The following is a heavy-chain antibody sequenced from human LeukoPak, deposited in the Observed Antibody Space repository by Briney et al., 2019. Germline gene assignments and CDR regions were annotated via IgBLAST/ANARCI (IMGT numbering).Heavy chain of an antibody. Sequence: SETLSLTCTVSGGSISSYYWSWIRQPPGKGLEWIGYTYYSGSTNYNPSLKSRVTMSVDTSKNQFSLKLSSVTAADTAVYYCARAPSSGWHYYGMDVWGQGTTVTVSS. CDR3: ARAPSSGWHYYGMDV. D-gene: IGHD6-19*01. V-gene: IGHV4-59*01. J-gene: IGHJ6*02. CDR1: GGSISSYY. CDR2: TYYSGST.